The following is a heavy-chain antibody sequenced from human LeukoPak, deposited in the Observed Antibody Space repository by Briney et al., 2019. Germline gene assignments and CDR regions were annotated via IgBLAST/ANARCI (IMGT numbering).Heavy chain of an antibody. CDR1: GFTFSNFW. V-gene: IGHV3-23*01. CDR2: ISGSGGST. Sequence: GGSLRLSCAASGFTFSNFWMSWVRQAPGKGLEWVSAISGSGGSTYYADSVKGRFTISRDNSKNTLYLQMNSLRAEDTAVYYCARVSNYDKAFDIWGQGTMVTVSS. D-gene: IGHD3-22*01. CDR3: ARVSNYDKAFDI. J-gene: IGHJ3*02.